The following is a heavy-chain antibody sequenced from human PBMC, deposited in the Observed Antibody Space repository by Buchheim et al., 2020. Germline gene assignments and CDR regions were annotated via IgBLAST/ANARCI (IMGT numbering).Heavy chain of an antibody. CDR2: IENDGTVT. CDR1: GFTINSDW. CDR3: VTDSGWGVIPAA. D-gene: IGHD4-23*01. V-gene: IGHV3-74*01. Sequence: EVEVVESGGGLVQPGGSLRLSCAASGFTINSDWMHWVRQAPGKGLEWVSRIENDGTVTNYAGSVEGRFTVSRDIAKNILYLQMNSLRVDDTAVYYCVTDSGWGVIPAAWGQGTL. J-gene: IGHJ5*02.